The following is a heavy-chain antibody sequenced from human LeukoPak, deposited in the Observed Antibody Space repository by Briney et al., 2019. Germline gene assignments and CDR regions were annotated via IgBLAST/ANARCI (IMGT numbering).Heavy chain of an antibody. Sequence: PGGSLRLSCAASGFTLSKYAMNWVRQAPGKGLEWVSGIDGSGGRPPSADSVKGRFTISRDISKNTLYLQMDSLRAEDTAAYYCARVPRSYFLEWLPQEDYWGQGTLVTVSS. V-gene: IGHV3-23*01. CDR1: GFTLSKYA. D-gene: IGHD3-3*01. CDR3: ARVPRSYFLEWLPQEDY. CDR2: IDGSGGRP. J-gene: IGHJ4*02.